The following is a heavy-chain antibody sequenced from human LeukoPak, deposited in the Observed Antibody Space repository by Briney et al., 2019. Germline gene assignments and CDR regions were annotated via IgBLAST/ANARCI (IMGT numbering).Heavy chain of an antibody. Sequence: PGGSLRLSCAASGFTFSSYGMHWVRQAPGKGLAWVTFIRYDGSFKYYADSVKGRFTISRDNSKNTLYLQMNSLRAEDTTMYYCAKDKYSPFDYWGQGTLVTVSS. CDR2: IRYDGSFK. CDR1: GFTFSSYG. D-gene: IGHD5-18*01. V-gene: IGHV3-30*02. J-gene: IGHJ4*02. CDR3: AKDKYSPFDY.